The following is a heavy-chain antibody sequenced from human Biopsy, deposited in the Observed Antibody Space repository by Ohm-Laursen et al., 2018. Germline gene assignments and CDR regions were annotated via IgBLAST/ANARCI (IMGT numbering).Heavy chain of an antibody. V-gene: IGHV2-70*16. CDR2: IYWDDAK. CDR1: GFSLNTRGMS. CDR3: ARIPIPIFSAALVYRHRRHLQGLDV. J-gene: IGHJ6*02. Sequence: TQTLTLTCTLSGFSLNTRGMSVTWIRQPPGKALEWLARIYWDDAKFYSASLKSRLTISKGTSGNHVVLTLSDVDPVDTGTYYCARIPIPIFSAALVYRHRRHLQGLDVWGQGTTVIVSS. D-gene: IGHD2-21*01.